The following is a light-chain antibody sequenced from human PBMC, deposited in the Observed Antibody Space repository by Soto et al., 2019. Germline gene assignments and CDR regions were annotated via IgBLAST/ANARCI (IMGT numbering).Light chain of an antibody. CDR2: EGS. CDR3: CSYSGSSNYVV. CDR1: SSDVGSYNL. J-gene: IGLJ2*01. Sequence: QSALTQPASVSGSPGQSITISCTGTSSDVGSYNLVSWYQQHPGKAPKLMIYEGSKRPSGVSNRFSGSKSGNTASLTISGLQAEDEAAYYCCSYSGSSNYVVFGGGTKLTVL. V-gene: IGLV2-23*01.